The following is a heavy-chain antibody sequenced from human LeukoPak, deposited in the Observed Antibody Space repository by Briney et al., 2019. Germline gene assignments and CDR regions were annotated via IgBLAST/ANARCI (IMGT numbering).Heavy chain of an antibody. CDR3: XXXXXAXSXXXDY. CDR2: ISSSSSTI. V-gene: IGHV3-48*01. Sequence: SLXXSXXXSGFTFSSYSMNWVRQAPGKGLEWVSYISSSSSTIYYADSVKGRFTISRDNSKNTLYLQMNSLRAEDTAVYSCXXXXXAXSXXXDYWGQXTXVTVSS. CDR1: GFTFSSYS. J-gene: IGHJ4*02. D-gene: IGHD3-16*01.